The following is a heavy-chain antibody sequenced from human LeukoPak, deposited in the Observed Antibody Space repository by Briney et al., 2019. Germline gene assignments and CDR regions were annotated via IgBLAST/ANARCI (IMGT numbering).Heavy chain of an antibody. D-gene: IGHD6-19*01. Sequence: GGSLRLSCAASGFTFSSYSMNWVRQAPGKGLEWVSSISSSSSYIYYADSVKGRFTISRDNAKNSLYLQMNSLRAEDTAVCYCARATAVTEGIAVAGRSDYYYGMDVWGQGTTVTVSS. J-gene: IGHJ6*02. CDR3: ARATAVTEGIAVAGRSDYYYGMDV. CDR1: GFTFSSYS. CDR2: ISSSSSYI. V-gene: IGHV3-21*01.